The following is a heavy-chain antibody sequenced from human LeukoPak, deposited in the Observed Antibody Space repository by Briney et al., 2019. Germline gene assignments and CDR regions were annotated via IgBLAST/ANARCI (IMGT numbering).Heavy chain of an antibody. V-gene: IGHV3-21*01. CDR1: GFTFSTFG. Sequence: PGGSLRLSCAASGFTFSTFGFNWVRQAPGKGLEWVSSISHSSTYISYADSVKGRFTISRDNARNSLYLQMDSLRVEDTAVYYCARGYYYDSSVAYWGQGTLVTVSS. CDR2: ISHSSTYI. J-gene: IGHJ4*02. CDR3: ARGYYYDSSVAY. D-gene: IGHD3-22*01.